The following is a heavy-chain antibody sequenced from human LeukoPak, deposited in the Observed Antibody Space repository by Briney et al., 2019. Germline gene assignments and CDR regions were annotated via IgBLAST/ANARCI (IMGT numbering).Heavy chain of an antibody. Sequence: ASVKVSCKASGYSFTNYGITWVRQAPGLGLEWMGWINAFNGDRDHAQKFQGRVTMTTDTSTSRAYMELRSLRSDDTAVYYCARDGSGTWSDPWGQGTLVTVSS. CDR1: GYSFTNYG. CDR3: ARDGSGTWSDP. V-gene: IGHV1-18*01. J-gene: IGHJ5*02. CDR2: INAFNGDR. D-gene: IGHD3-10*01.